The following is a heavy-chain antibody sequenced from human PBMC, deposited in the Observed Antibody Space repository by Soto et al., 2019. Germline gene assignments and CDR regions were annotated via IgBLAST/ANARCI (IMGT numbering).Heavy chain of an antibody. Sequence: PSETLSLTCAVYGGSFSGYYWSWIRQPPGKGLEWIGEINHSGSTNYNPSLKSRVTISVDTSKNQFSLKLSSVTAADTAVYYCARGVRKWELLLVGWFDPWGQGTLVTVSS. CDR2: INHSGST. J-gene: IGHJ5*02. D-gene: IGHD1-26*01. CDR3: ARGVRKWELLLVGWFDP. V-gene: IGHV4-34*01. CDR1: GGSFSGYY.